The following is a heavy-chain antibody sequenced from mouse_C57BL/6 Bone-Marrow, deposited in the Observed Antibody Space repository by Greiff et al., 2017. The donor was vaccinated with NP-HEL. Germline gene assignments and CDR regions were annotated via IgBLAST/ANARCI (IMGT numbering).Heavy chain of an antibody. CDR2: FHPYNDDT. D-gene: IGHD1-1*01. CDR1: GYTFTTYP. Sequence: VKLMESGAELVKPGASVKMSCKASGYTFTTYPIEWMKQNHGKSLEWIGNFHPYNDDTKYNEKFEGKATLTVEKSSSTVYLELSRLTSDDSAVYYCARRYYGSSSFAYWGQGTLVTVSA. J-gene: IGHJ3*01. CDR3: ARRYYGSSSFAY. V-gene: IGHV1-47*01.